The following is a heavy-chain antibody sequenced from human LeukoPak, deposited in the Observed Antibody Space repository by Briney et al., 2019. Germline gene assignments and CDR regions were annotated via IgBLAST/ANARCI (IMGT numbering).Heavy chain of an antibody. D-gene: IGHD3-10*01. Sequence: SETLSLXCTVSGGSISTGTYYWSWIRQPAGKGLEWIGRIYTSGSTNYNPSLKSRVTISVDTSKNQFSLKLNSVTAADTAVYYCARGDYYGSGSYYNSAFDIWGQRTMVTVSS. J-gene: IGHJ3*02. CDR2: IYTSGST. CDR3: ARGDYYGSGSYYNSAFDI. CDR1: GGSISTGTYY. V-gene: IGHV4-61*02.